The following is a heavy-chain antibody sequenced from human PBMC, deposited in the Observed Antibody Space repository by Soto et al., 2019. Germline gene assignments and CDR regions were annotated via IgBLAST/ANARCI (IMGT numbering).Heavy chain of an antibody. V-gene: IGHV4-59*01. CDR3: AHFSDLEWFDP. CDR2: IFYTGST. CDR1: GGSISRYF. Sequence: PSETLSLTCTVSGGSISRYFWSWIRQSPGKGLEWIGDIFYTGSTTYNPSLKSRVTISIDTSKNQFSLKLSSLTAADTAVYYCAHFSDLEWFDPWGQGTMVTVSS. D-gene: IGHD2-21*01. J-gene: IGHJ5*02.